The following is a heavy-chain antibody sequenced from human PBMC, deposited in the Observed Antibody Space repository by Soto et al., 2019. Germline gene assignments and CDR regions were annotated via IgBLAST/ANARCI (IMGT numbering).Heavy chain of an antibody. Sequence: SETLSLTCTVSGGSISSYYWSWIRQPPGKGLEWIGYIYYSGSTNYNPSLKSRVTISVDTSKNQFSLKLSSVTAADTAVYYCARDRGGSYKGLYYYYGMDVWGKGTTVTVS. CDR1: GGSISSYY. CDR3: ARDRGGSYKGLYYYYGMDV. V-gene: IGHV4-59*01. J-gene: IGHJ6*04. D-gene: IGHD1-26*01. CDR2: IYYSGST.